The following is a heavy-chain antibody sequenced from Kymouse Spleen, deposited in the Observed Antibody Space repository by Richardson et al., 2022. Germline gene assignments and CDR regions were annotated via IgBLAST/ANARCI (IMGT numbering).Heavy chain of an antibody. V-gene: IGHV4-4*02. CDR1: GGSISSSNW. J-gene: IGHJ6*02. CDR3: ARDRDCSSTSCYDYYYGMDV. CDR2: IYHSGST. D-gene: IGHD2-2*02. Sequence: QVQLQESGPGLVKPSGTLSLTCAVSGGSISSSNWWSWVRQPPGKGLEWIGEIYHSGSTNYNPSLKSRVTISVDKSKNQFSLKLSSVTAADTAVYYCARDRDCSSTSCYDYYYGMDVWGQGTTVTVSS.